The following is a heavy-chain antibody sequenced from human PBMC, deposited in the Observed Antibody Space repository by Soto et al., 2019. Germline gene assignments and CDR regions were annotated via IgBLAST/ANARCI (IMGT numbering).Heavy chain of an antibody. D-gene: IGHD5-18*01. CDR3: ARTIGYSYGYLDY. CDR2: ISPYNGTT. Sequence: ASVKVSCKASGYTFTTYGISWVRQAPGQGLEWMGWISPYNGTTKYAEKFQGEMTMTTDTATSTAYMDLRSLRSDDTAVYYCARTIGYSYGYLDYWGQGTLVTVS. CDR1: GYTFTTYG. V-gene: IGHV1-18*04. J-gene: IGHJ4*02.